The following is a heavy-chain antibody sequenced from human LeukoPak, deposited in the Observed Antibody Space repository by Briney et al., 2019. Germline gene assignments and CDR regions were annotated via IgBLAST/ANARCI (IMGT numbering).Heavy chain of an antibody. CDR1: GFTFSSYA. J-gene: IGHJ4*02. CDR2: ISGSGGRT. V-gene: IGHV3-23*01. Sequence: PGGSLRLSCAASGFTFSSYAMSWVRQAPGKGLEWVSGISGSGGRTYYADSVKGRFTISRDNSKNTLFLQMNSLRADDTAVFHCAKVPSSNWSLTPDYFDYWGQGTLVTVSS. D-gene: IGHD6-13*01. CDR3: AKVPSSNWSLTPDYFDY.